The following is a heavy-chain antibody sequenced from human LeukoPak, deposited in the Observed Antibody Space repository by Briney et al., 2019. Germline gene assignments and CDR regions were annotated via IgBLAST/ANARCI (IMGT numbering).Heavy chain of an antibody. CDR1: GFTSSAYD. D-gene: IGHD2-2*01. J-gene: IGHJ4*02. V-gene: IGHV3-13*04. Sequence: PGGSLRLSCAASGFTSSAYDMHWVRQITGGGLEWVSTSGTVGDTFYSDSVKGRFTISRENAKNSVHLQMHSLRVEDSAIYFCVRAAMPYIINGRRFDYWGQGTLVTVSS. CDR2: SGTVGDT. CDR3: VRAAMPYIINGRRFDY.